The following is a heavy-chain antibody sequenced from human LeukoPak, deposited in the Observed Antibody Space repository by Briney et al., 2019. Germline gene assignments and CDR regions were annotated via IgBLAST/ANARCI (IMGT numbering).Heavy chain of an antibody. D-gene: IGHD5/OR15-5a*01. J-gene: IGHJ2*01. V-gene: IGHV1-18*01. CDR1: GYTFNTYG. Sequence: ASVTVSCKASGYTFNTYGISWVRQAPGQGLEWMGWISAYSGDTNYAQKVQGRVTMTTDTSTSTVYMELRSLRSDDTAVYYCARCRASLRTPPYWYFDLWGRGTLVTVSS. CDR3: ARCRASLRTPPYWYFDL. CDR2: ISAYSGDT.